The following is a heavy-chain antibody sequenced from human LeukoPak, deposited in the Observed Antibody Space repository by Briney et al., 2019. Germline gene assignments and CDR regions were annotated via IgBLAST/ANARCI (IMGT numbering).Heavy chain of an antibody. CDR2: VKSKTDGATT. J-gene: IGHJ4*02. CDR3: TTNTYSSY. D-gene: IGHD3-22*01. V-gene: IGHV3-15*01. Sequence: GGSLRFSCAASGFTFTNAWMSWVRQAPGKGLEWVGRVKSKTDGATTDYAAPVKGRFTISRDDSKNTLYLQMNSLKTEDTAVYYCTTNTYSSYWGQGTLVTVSS. CDR1: GFTFTNAW.